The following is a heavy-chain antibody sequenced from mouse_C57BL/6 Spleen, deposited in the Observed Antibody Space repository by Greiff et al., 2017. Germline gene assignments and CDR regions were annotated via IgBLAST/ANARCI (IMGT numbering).Heavy chain of an antibody. J-gene: IGHJ4*01. CDR2: IDPSDSYT. D-gene: IGHD3-3*01. CDR1: GYTFTSYW. V-gene: IGHV1-69*01. CDR3: ARVGLELRAMDY. Sequence: QVQLQQPGAELVMPGASVKLSCKASGYTFTSYWMHWVKQRPGQGLEWIGEIDPSDSYTNYNQKFKGKSTLTVDKSSSTAYMQLSSLTSEDSAVXYCARVGLELRAMDYWGQGTSVTVSS.